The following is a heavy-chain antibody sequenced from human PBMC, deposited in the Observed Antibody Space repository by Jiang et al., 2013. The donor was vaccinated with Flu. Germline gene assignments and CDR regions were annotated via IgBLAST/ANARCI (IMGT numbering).Heavy chain of an antibody. CDR1: GYTLTELS. Sequence: GAEVKKPGASVKVSCKVSGYTLTELSIHWVRQAPGQGLERMGGIIPIFGTAKYAQKFQGRVTITADKSRSTAYMELNSLRSEDTAMYYCASKDDYGSATYYPPVWGQGTLVTVSS. CDR2: IIPIFGTA. CDR3: ASKDDYGSATYYPPV. D-gene: IGHD3-10*01. V-gene: IGHV1-69*06. J-gene: IGHJ4*02.